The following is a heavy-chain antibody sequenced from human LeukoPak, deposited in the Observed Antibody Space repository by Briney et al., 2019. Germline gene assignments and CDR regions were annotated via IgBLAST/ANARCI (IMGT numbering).Heavy chain of an antibody. CDR3: ASNYGLGNTDY. D-gene: IGHD3-10*01. Sequence: GGSLRLSCAASKFTFSTYAMHWVRQAPGKGLEWVAVISYDGSNQYYADSVKGRFTISRDNSKNTLYLQMDSLRADDTAIYYCASNYGLGNTDYWGQGTLVTVSS. CDR1: KFTFSTYA. J-gene: IGHJ4*02. CDR2: ISYDGSNQ. V-gene: IGHV3-30-3*01.